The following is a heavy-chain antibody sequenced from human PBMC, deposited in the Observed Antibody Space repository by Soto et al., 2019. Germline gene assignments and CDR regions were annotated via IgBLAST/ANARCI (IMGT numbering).Heavy chain of an antibody. D-gene: IGHD5-18*01. CDR2: INPSGGST. CDR1: GYTFTSYY. Sequence: ASVKVSCKASGYTFTSYYMHWVRQAPGQGLEWMGIINPSGGSTSYAQKFQGRVTMTRDTSTSTVYMELSSLRSEDTAVYCSARDRALDGYSVYNWFVAWGRGTLVNVSS. J-gene: IGHJ5*02. V-gene: IGHV1-46*01. CDR3: ARDRALDGYSVYNWFVA.